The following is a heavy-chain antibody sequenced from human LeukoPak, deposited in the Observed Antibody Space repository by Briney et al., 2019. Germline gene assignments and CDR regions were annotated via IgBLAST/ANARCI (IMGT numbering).Heavy chain of an antibody. CDR1: GGPLYIYY. Sequence: SETLSLTCTVSGGPLYIYYWLCIREPPGEGREWSGYIYPSGSTNYNPSLKSRLTISVDKSKNQFSLKLSSVTAADTAGEYCARVRWDGSGSYYNFDYWGQGTLVTVSS. CDR3: ARVRWDGSGSYYNFDY. V-gene: IGHV4-59*12. J-gene: IGHJ4*02. CDR2: IYPSGST. D-gene: IGHD3-10*01.